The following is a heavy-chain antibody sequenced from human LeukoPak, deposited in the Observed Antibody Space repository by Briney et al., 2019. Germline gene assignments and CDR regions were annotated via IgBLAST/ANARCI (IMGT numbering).Heavy chain of an antibody. J-gene: IGHJ5*02. D-gene: IGHD6-13*01. CDR2: INSDGSST. Sequence: GGSLRLSCAASGFTFSSNWMHWVRQAPGKGLVWVSRINSDGSSTSYADSVKGRFTISRDNAKNTLYLQMNSLRAEDTAVYYCARAGYSSSWYGLWGQGTLVTVSS. CDR3: ARAGYSSSWYGL. CDR1: GFTFSSNW. V-gene: IGHV3-74*01.